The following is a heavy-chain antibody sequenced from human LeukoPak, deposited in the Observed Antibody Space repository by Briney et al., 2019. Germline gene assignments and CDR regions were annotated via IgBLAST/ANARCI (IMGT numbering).Heavy chain of an antibody. J-gene: IGHJ4*02. Sequence: GGSLRLTCAASGFTLSSYAMSWVRQVPGEGLEWVSTISGSGGSTNYADSVKGRFTISRDNSKNTLYLQMNSLRAEDTAIYYCAKGTKVGATSSIDYWGQGTLVTVSS. V-gene: IGHV3-23*01. D-gene: IGHD1-26*01. CDR3: AKGTKVGATSSIDY. CDR1: GFTLSSYA. CDR2: ISGSGGST.